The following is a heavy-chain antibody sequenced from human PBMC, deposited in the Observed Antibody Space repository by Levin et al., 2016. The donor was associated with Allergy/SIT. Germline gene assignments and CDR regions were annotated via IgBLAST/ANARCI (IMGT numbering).Heavy chain of an antibody. V-gene: IGHV6-1*01. Sequence: SQTLSLTCAISGDSVFGKNVAWNWFRQTPSGGLEWLGRTYYRSKWYSESADSVKSRLTVNPDTSRNRFSLQLDSVTPEDTAVYYCARAAPPYNYYFDYWGQGTPVTVSS. D-gene: IGHD1-1*01. CDR2: TYYRSKWYS. CDR1: GDSVFGKNVA. CDR3: ARAAPPYNYYFDY. J-gene: IGHJ4*02.